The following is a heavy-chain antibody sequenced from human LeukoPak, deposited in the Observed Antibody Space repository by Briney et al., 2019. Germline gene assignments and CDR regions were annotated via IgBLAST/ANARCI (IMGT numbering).Heavy chain of an antibody. J-gene: IGHJ3*02. V-gene: IGHV1-46*01. CDR1: GYTFTGYY. CDR3: ARALRGYSGYDYVRVRAFDI. Sequence: GASVKVSCKASGYTFTGYYMHWVRQAPGQGLEWMGIINPSGGSTSYAQKFQGRVTMTRDMSTSTVYMELSSLRSEDTAVYYCARALRGYSGYDYVRVRAFDIWGQGTMVTVSS. CDR2: INPSGGST. D-gene: IGHD5-12*01.